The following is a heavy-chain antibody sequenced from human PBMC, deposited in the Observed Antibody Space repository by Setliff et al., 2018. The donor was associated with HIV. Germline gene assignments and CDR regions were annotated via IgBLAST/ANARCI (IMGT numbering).Heavy chain of an antibody. Sequence: PSETLSLTCTVSGGSISSYYWSWIRQTAGKGLDWIGRIYATGSTNYNPSLKSRVTISVDPSRNQFSLKLTSVTAADTALYFCARLGDSGYDFRGYFDYWGQGKLVTVSS. D-gene: IGHD5-12*01. CDR2: IYATGST. CDR1: GGSISSYY. V-gene: IGHV4-4*07. CDR3: ARLGDSGYDFRGYFDY. J-gene: IGHJ4*02.